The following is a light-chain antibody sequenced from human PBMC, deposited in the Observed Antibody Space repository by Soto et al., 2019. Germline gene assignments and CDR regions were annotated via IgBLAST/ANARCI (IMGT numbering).Light chain of an antibody. CDR2: LNSDGSH. J-gene: IGLJ1*01. CDR1: SGHSSYA. CDR3: QTWGTGIHV. Sequence: QSVLTQSPSASASLGASVKLTCTLSSGHSSYAIAWHQQQPEKGPRYLMKLNSDGSHSKGDGIPDRFSGSSSGAERYPIISSLQSEDEADYYCQTWGTGIHVFGTGTKLTVL. V-gene: IGLV4-69*01.